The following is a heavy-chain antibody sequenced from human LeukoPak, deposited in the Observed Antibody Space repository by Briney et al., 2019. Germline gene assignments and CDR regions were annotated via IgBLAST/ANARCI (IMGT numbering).Heavy chain of an antibody. V-gene: IGHV3-30-3*01. CDR3: ARGSITMVRGVMGLYYYYYGMDV. D-gene: IGHD3-10*01. CDR2: ISYGGSEK. Sequence: GGSLRLSCAASGFTFSSYPMHWVRQAPGKGLEWVAVISYGGSEKHYADPVKGRFTISRDNSKNTLYLQMNSLRAEDTAVYYCARGSITMVRGVMGLYYYYYGMDVWGQGTTVTVSS. CDR1: GFTFSSYP. J-gene: IGHJ6*02.